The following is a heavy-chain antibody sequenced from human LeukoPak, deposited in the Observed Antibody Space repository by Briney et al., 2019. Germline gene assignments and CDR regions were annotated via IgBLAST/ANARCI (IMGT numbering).Heavy chain of an antibody. CDR1: GGSISSSSYY. CDR3: ARCNYYGSGSYHEGFFRF. V-gene: IGHV4-39*01. D-gene: IGHD3-10*01. CDR2: IYNSGST. J-gene: IGHJ3*01. Sequence: PSETLSLTCTVSGGSISSSSYYWGWTRHPPGKGLEWIVRIYNSGSTYYNPSLKSRVTIAVDTSKIQVYLKLSSVTAADTAVYYCARCNYYGSGSYHEGFFRFWGQGTMVTVSS.